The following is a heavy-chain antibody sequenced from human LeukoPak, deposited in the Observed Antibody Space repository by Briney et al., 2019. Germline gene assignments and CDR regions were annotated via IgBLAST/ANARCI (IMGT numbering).Heavy chain of an antibody. Sequence: GGSLRLSCAASGFTFSSYAMSWVRQAPGKGLEWVSGIRGSGSSTDYADSVRGRFSISRDNSKNTLYLQMNSLRAEDTAVYYCAKVTVTNYYYYYMDVWGKGTTVTISS. J-gene: IGHJ6*03. V-gene: IGHV3-23*01. CDR1: GFTFSSYA. CDR3: AKVTVTNYYYYYMDV. D-gene: IGHD4-11*01. CDR2: IRGSGSST.